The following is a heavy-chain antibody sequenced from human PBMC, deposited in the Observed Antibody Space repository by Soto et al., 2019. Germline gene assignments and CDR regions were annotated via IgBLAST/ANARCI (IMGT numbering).Heavy chain of an antibody. J-gene: IGHJ4*02. Sequence: GGSLRLSCAVSGFTFSSYGMNWVRQAPGKGLEWVAAIYYDGSNKYYADSVRGRFTISRDNFKNTLYLHMNSLRAEDTAVYYCARDSKDDSSGYYAGFDYWGQGTLVTAPQ. CDR3: ARDSKDDSSGYYAGFDY. V-gene: IGHV3-33*01. CDR2: IYYDGSNK. D-gene: IGHD3-22*01. CDR1: GFTFSSYG.